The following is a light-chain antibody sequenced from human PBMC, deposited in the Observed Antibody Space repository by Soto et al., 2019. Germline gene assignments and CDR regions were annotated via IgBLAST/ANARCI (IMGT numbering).Light chain of an antibody. CDR1: SHDVGNYNY. V-gene: IGLV2-14*01. CDR3: SSYTTGGTYV. Sequence: QSALTQPASVSGSPGQSITISCTGTSHDVGNYNYVSWYQQHPGKAPKLMIYEVSHRPSGVSNRFSGSKSGNTASLTISGLQSDDEADYYCSSYTTGGTYVFGTGTKLTVL. CDR2: EVS. J-gene: IGLJ1*01.